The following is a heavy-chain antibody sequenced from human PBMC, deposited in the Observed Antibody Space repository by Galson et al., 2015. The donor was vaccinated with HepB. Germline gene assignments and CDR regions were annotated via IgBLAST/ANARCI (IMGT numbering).Heavy chain of an antibody. CDR2: ISSSGYYT. CDR1: EFIFSDFT. V-gene: IGHV3-21*01. D-gene: IGHD2-2*01. J-gene: IGHJ4*02. CDR3: ARVLSTSWASGFDY. Sequence: SLRLSCAGSEFIFSDFTMNWVRQAPGKGLASVSSISSSGYYTDYADSVKGRFTISRDNAKNSLFLQMNSLRADDTAVYYCARVLSTSWASGFDYWGQGTLVTVS.